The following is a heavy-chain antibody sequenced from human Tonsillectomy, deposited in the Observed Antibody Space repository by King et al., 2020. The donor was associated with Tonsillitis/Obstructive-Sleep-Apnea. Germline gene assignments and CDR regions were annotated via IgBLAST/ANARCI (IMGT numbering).Heavy chain of an antibody. J-gene: IGHJ4*02. D-gene: IGHD4-17*01. V-gene: IGHV2-5*02. CDR1: GFSLTTSGVG. CDR2: IYWDDDR. Sequence: TLKESGPTLVKPTQTLTLTCTFSGFSLTTSGVGVGWIRQPPGKALEWLALIYWDDDRRYRPSLKSRLTITKDTSKNQVVLTMTNVDPVDTATYYCARIVTTVTTHWGQGTLVTVSS. CDR3: ARIVTTVTTH.